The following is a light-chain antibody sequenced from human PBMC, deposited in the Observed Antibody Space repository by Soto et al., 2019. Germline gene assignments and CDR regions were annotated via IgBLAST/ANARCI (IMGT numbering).Light chain of an antibody. V-gene: IGKV3-11*01. CDR1: RTVGSY. CDR3: QQYRSWPRT. J-gene: IGKJ1*01. CDR2: DTS. Sequence: EVVLTQSPATLSLSPGKGATLSCRASRTVGSYLAWYQQKTGQPPRILIYDTSNRDTGIPARFSGSGSGTDFTLTISRLVPEDFEVYYCQQYRSWPRTFGQGTKVDIK.